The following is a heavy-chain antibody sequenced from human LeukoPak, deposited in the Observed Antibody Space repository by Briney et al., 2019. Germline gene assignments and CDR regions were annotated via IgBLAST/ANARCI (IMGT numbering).Heavy chain of an antibody. D-gene: IGHD3-22*01. CDR1: SGSISSYY. CDR3: ARHHQPRSGYYNFFDY. V-gene: IGHV4-59*05. Sequence: SETLSLTCTVSSGSISSYYWSWIRQPPGKGLEWIGSIYYSGSTYYNPSLKSRVTISVDTSKNQFSLKLSSVTAADTAVYYCARHHQPRSGYYNFFDYWGQGTLVTVSS. CDR2: IYYSGST. J-gene: IGHJ4*02.